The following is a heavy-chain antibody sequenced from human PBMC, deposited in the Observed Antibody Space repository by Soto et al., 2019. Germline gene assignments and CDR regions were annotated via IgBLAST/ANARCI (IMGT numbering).Heavy chain of an antibody. D-gene: IGHD6-19*01. CDR3: ARGYSSGWYHLDD. Sequence: GASVKVSCKASGYTFTSYGISWVRQAPGQGLEWMGWISAYNGNIQYAQKLQGRVNMATDTSTSTVYMELRSLRSDDTAVYYCARGYSSGWYHLDDWGQGTLVTVSS. J-gene: IGHJ4*02. CDR1: GYTFTSYG. V-gene: IGHV1-18*01. CDR2: ISAYNGNI.